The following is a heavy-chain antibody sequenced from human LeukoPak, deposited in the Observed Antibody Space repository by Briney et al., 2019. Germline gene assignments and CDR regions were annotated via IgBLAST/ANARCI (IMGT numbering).Heavy chain of an antibody. CDR1: GFTFSSYA. CDR2: IRYDGSNK. D-gene: IGHD3-9*01. CDR3: AKDGTLRYFDWLLSYYFDY. J-gene: IGHJ4*02. V-gene: IGHV3-30*02. Sequence: GGSLRLSCAASGFTFSSYAMNWVRQAPGKGLEWVAFIRYDGSNKYYADSVKGRFTISRDNSKNTLYLQMNSLRAEDTAVYYCAKDGTLRYFDWLLSYYFDYWGQGTLVTVSS.